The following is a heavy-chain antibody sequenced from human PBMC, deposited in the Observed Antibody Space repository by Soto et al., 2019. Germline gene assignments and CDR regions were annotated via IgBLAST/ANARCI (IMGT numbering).Heavy chain of an antibody. J-gene: IGHJ4*02. CDR2: ISPGSRYP. CDR1: GFTFGDSY. Sequence: QVQLVESGGGLVPPGGSLRLSCAGSGFTFGDSYMSWIRQAPGKGLEWLSYISPGSRYPAYADSVKGRFTISRDNAKRSLYLQMMSLTAEDTAIYYCATEGPGTLRPFDNWGQGTLVTVSS. V-gene: IGHV3-11*06. CDR3: ATEGPGTLRPFDN. D-gene: IGHD6-13*01.